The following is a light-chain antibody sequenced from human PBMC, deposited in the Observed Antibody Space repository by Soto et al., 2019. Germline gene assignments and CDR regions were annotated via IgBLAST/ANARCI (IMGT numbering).Light chain of an antibody. Sequence: QSALTQPASVSGSPGQSITISCTGTSRDVAAYDYVSWYQQHPGKPPKLLIYDVTKRPSGISYRFSASKSGNTASLTISGLLPEDEADYYCSSYTTSSTLVFGPGTKLTV. CDR1: SRDVAAYDY. CDR3: SSYTTSSTLV. V-gene: IGLV2-14*03. CDR2: DVT. J-gene: IGLJ1*01.